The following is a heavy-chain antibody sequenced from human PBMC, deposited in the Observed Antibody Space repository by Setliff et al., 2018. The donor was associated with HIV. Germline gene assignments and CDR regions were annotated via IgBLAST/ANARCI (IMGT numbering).Heavy chain of an antibody. D-gene: IGHD5-18*01. J-gene: IGHJ6*03. Sequence: KTGGSLRLSCTASGFTFGDYAMSWFRQAPGKGLEWVGFIRSKAYGGTTEYAASVKGRFTISRDDSKSIAYLQMNSLKTEDTAVYYCTRGGILPYSYGHDRRYYMDVWGKGTTVTVSS. V-gene: IGHV3-49*05. CDR2: IRSKAYGGTT. CDR3: TRGGILPYSYGHDRRYYMDV. CDR1: GFTFGDYA.